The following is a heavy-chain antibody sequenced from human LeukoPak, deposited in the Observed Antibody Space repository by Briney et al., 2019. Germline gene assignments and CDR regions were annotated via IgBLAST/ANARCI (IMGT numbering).Heavy chain of an antibody. D-gene: IGHD2-15*01. Sequence: NTSETLSLTCTVSGGSISSSSYYWGWIRQPPGKGLEWIGSIYYSGITHHNPSLESRVTISVDTSRNQLSLRLTSVTAADTAVYYCARGIHCSFATCYNWFDPWGQGTLVTVSS. CDR1: GGSISSSSYY. V-gene: IGHV4-39*07. J-gene: IGHJ5*02. CDR3: ARGIHCSFATCYNWFDP. CDR2: IYYSGIT.